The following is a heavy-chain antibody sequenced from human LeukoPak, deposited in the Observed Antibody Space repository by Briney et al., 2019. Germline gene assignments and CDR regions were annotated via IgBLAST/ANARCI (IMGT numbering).Heavy chain of an antibody. CDR3: ARGFGRYGSGSYYNVYYGMDV. D-gene: IGHD3-10*01. Sequence: GASVKVSCKVSGYTLTELSMHWVRQAPGKGLEWMGGFDPEDGETIYAQKFQGRVTMTEDTSTDTAYMELSSLRSEDTAVYYCARGFGRYGSGSYYNVYYGMDVWGKGTTVTVSS. CDR2: FDPEDGET. CDR1: GYTLTELS. J-gene: IGHJ6*04. V-gene: IGHV1-24*01.